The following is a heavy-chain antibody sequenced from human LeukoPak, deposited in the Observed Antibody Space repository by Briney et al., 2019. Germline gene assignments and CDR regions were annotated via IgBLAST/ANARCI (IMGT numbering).Heavy chain of an antibody. D-gene: IGHD2-2*01. CDR2: IIPIFGTA. Sequence: ASVKVSCKASGGTFSSYAISWVRQAPGQGLEWMGGIIPIFGTANYAQKFQGRVTITADESTSTAYMELSSLGSEDTAVYYCACSIGLKNIVVVPAATDYWGQGTLVTVSS. J-gene: IGHJ4*02. V-gene: IGHV1-69*13. CDR3: ACSIGLKNIVVVPAATDY. CDR1: GGTFSSYA.